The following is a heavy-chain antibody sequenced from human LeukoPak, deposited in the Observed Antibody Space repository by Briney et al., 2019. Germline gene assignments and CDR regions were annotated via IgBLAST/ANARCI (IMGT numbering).Heavy chain of an antibody. CDR2: ISGDGDST. J-gene: IGHJ4*02. D-gene: IGHD5-18*01. CDR1: GFTFGDYA. Sequence: GGSLRLSCAASGFTFGDYAMHWVRHDPGKGLEWVSLISGDGDSTYYADSVKGRFTISRDKYRKSLYLQMSNLRSEDTAFYYCGRGFYSAMVNYWGQGTLVTVS. V-gene: IGHV3-43*02. CDR3: GRGFYSAMVNY.